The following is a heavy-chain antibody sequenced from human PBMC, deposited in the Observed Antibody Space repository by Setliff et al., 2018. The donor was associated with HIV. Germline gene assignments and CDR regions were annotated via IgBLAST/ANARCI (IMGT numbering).Heavy chain of an antibody. CDR1: GFTFSSYW. D-gene: IGHD2-2*02. J-gene: IGHJ3*01. CDR2: MNTDGSST. V-gene: IGHV3-74*01. Sequence: PGGSLRLSCAASGFTFSSYWMHWVRQAPGRGLVWVFGMNTDGSSTRYADSVKGRFTISRDNAKNMLYLQMNSLRADDTGVYFCARDASDTYTYDDDDLDVWGQGTVVTVS. CDR3: ARDASDTYTYDDDDLDV.